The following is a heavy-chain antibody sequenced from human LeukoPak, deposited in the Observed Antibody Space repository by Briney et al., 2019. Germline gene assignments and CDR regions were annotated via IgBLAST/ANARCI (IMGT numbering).Heavy chain of an antibody. V-gene: IGHV3-23*01. CDR1: GFTFSSYA. D-gene: IGHD6-25*01. CDR2: ISIDGGRT. CDR3: ARKGIGSSRYQNMDV. Sequence: GGSLRLSCAASGFTFSSYAMSWVRQAPGKGPEWVSTISIDGGRTYYADSEKGRFTVSRDTSKSTLYLQMSSLRAEDTAVYYCARKGIGSSRYQNMDVWGKGTTVTVSS. J-gene: IGHJ6*03.